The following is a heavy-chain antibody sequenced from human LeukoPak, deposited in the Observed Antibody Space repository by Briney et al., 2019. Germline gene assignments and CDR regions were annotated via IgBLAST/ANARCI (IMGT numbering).Heavy chain of an antibody. V-gene: IGHV4-30-2*01. CDR1: GGSISSGGYS. CDR2: IYHSGST. Sequence: SETLSLTCAVSGGSISSGGYSRSWIRQPPGKGLEWIGYIYHSGSTYYNPSLKSRVTISVDRSKNQFSLKLSSVTAADTAVYYCARGYSDLYYYGMDVWGQGTTVTVSS. CDR3: ARGYSDLYYYGMDV. J-gene: IGHJ6*02. D-gene: IGHD4-17*01.